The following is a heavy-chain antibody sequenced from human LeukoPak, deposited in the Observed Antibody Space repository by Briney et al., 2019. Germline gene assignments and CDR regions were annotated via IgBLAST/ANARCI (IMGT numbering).Heavy chain of an antibody. CDR2: ISYDGSNK. CDR3: VAELATFDY. J-gene: IGHJ4*02. CDR1: GFTFSSYA. V-gene: IGHV3-30-3*01. D-gene: IGHD6-13*01. Sequence: GGSLRLSCAASGFTFSSYAMHWVRQAPGKGPEWVAVISYDGSNKYYADSVKGRFTISRDNSKNTLYLQMNSLRAEDTAVYYCVAELATFDYWGQGTLVTVSP.